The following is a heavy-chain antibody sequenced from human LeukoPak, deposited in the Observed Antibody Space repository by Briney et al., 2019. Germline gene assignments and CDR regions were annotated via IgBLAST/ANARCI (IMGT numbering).Heavy chain of an antibody. CDR3: ARRSLLAVAGDDF. V-gene: IGHV3-21*01. CDR1: GFTFSSYS. CDR2: ISSSSSYI. J-gene: IGHJ4*02. D-gene: IGHD6-19*01. Sequence: GGSLRLSCVVSGFTFSSYSMNWVRQAPGKGLEWISSISSSSSYIYYADSVTGRFTISRDNAKTSLYMQMNSLRAEDTAVYYCARRSLLAVAGDDFWGQGTLVTVSS.